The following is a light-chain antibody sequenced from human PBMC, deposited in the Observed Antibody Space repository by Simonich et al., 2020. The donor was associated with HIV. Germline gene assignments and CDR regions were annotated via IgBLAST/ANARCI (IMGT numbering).Light chain of an antibody. J-gene: IGKJ4*01. Sequence: DIQLTQSPSFLSASVGDRVTITCRASQGISSYLAWYQQKPGKAPKLLIYSASTLQSGVPSRFSGSGSGTEFTLTISSLQPEDFATYYCQQFYTSVLTFGGGTKVEIK. CDR2: SAS. CDR3: QQFYTSVLT. V-gene: IGKV1-9*01. CDR1: QGISSY.